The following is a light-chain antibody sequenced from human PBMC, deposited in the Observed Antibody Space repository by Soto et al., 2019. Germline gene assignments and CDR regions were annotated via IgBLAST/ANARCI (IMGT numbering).Light chain of an antibody. CDR2: DVS. V-gene: IGLV2-14*03. J-gene: IGLJ2*01. CDR3: SSYTSSSTVV. CDR1: SSDVGGYNS. Sequence: QSALTQPASVSGSPGQSITISCTGTSSDVGGYNSVSWYQQQPGKAPKLMIYDVSNRPSRVSNRFSGSKSVNTASLTISGLQAEDEADYYCSSYTSSSTVVFGGGTKLTLL.